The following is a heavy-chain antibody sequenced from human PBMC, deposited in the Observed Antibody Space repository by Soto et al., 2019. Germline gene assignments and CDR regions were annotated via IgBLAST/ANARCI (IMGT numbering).Heavy chain of an antibody. CDR3: AREGKLEPVPLDY. V-gene: IGHV1-69*08. D-gene: IGHD1-1*01. J-gene: IGHJ4*02. Sequence: QVQLVQSGAEVKKPGSSVKVSCKASGGTFSSYTISWVRQAPGQGLEWRGRIIPILGIANYAQKFQGRVTITEDKSTSTAYMELTSLRSEDTAVYYGAREGKLEPVPLDYWGQGTLVTVSS. CDR1: GGTFSSYT. CDR2: IIPILGIA.